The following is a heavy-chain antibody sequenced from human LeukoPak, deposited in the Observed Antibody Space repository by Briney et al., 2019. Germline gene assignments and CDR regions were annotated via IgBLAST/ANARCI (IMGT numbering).Heavy chain of an antibody. CDR2: INPNSGGT. CDR1: GYTFTGYY. Sequence: ASVKVSCEASGYTFTGYYMHWVRQAPGQGLEWMGWINPNSGGTNYAQKFQGRVTMTRDTSISTAYMELSRLRSDDTAVYYCARGRDCSSTSCYSDWGQGTLVTVSS. V-gene: IGHV1-2*02. D-gene: IGHD2-2*02. CDR3: ARGRDCSSTSCYSD. J-gene: IGHJ4*02.